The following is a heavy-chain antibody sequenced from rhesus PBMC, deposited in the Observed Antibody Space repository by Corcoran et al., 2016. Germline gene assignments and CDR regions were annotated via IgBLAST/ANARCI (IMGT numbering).Heavy chain of an antibody. CDR1: GGSFSSYW. J-gene: IGHJ4*01. Sequence: QVQLQESGPGLVKPSETLSLTCAVSGGSFSSYWWSWICQPPGKGLEWIGEINGNSGSTSYNPSLKSRVTISKDASKNQFSLKLSSVTAADTAVYYCARYSRIAAAGFRFDYWGQGVLVTVSS. CDR2: INGNSGST. V-gene: IGHV4-80*01. CDR3: ARYSRIAAAGFRFDY. D-gene: IGHD6-31*01.